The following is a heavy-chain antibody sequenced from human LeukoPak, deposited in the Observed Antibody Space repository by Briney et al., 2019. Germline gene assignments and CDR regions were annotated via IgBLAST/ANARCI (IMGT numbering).Heavy chain of an antibody. V-gene: IGHV4-4*07. CDR3: VRDLHHSTSSDYWNDFDV. CDR1: GGSIGNYYY. CDR2: THSSGST. Sequence: SETLSLTCIVSGGSIGNYYYWSWIRQSVGKRLEWIGRTHSSGSTNYNPSPRSRVTISIDRSKGQFSLQLASVTAADTAVYYCVRDLHHSTSSDYWNDFDVWGPGTKVTVSS. D-gene: IGHD3-22*01. J-gene: IGHJ3*01.